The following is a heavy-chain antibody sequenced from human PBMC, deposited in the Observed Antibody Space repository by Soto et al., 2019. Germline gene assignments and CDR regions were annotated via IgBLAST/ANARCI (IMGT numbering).Heavy chain of an antibody. D-gene: IGHD3-10*01. Sequence: GGSLRLSCVASGFAFGDYSMNWIRQSPRKGLEWISYINNDGGTIFYADSVKGRFTVSRDNANHSLFLQMTALRAEDSAVYFCARVEFGYHSHFTYWGRGALVTVSS. V-gene: IGHV3-11*01. CDR3: ARVEFGYHSHFTY. CDR2: INNDGGTI. CDR1: GFAFGDYS. J-gene: IGHJ4*02.